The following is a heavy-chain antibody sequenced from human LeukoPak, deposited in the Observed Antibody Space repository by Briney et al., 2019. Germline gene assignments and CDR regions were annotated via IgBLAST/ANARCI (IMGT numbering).Heavy chain of an antibody. V-gene: IGHV4-59*01. D-gene: IGHD3-22*01. Sequence: SETLSLTCTVSGGSLSTYYWSWIRQPPGKGLEWVGYIYYTGSTNYNPSLKSRVTISVDTSKNQFSLKLSFVTAADTAVYYCARASGGYYNNWFDPWGQGTLVTVSS. CDR2: IYYTGST. CDR1: GGSLSTYY. CDR3: ARASGGYYNNWFDP. J-gene: IGHJ5*02.